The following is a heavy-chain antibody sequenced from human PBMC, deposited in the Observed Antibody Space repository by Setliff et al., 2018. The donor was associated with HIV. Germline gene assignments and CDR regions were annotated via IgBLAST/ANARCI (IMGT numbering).Heavy chain of an antibody. J-gene: IGHJ3*02. Sequence: PSETLSLTCAVSSYSISSGYYWGWIRQPPGKGLEWIGSIYHSGSTYYNPSLKSRVTISVDTSKNQFSLKLGSVTAADTAVYFCARETRSGWYGADAFDIWGQGTMVTVSS. CDR1: SYSISSGYY. CDR2: IYHSGST. D-gene: IGHD6-19*01. CDR3: ARETRSGWYGADAFDI. V-gene: IGHV4-38-2*02.